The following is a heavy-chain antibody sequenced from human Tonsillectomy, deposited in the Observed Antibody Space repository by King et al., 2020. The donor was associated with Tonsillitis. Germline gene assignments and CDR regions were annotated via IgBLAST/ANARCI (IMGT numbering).Heavy chain of an antibody. CDR3: ARDNSQFQLKNYYYYYYVDV. Sequence: VQLVESGGGVVQPGRSLRLSCAASGFTFSSYAMHWVRQAPGKGLEWVAVISYDGSNKYYADSVKGRFTISRDNSKNTLHLQMNSLRAEDTAVYYCARDNSQFQLKNYYYYYYVDVWGKGTTVTVSS. J-gene: IGHJ6*03. V-gene: IGHV3-30*01. CDR2: ISYDGSNK. CDR1: GFTFSSYA. D-gene: IGHD2-2*01.